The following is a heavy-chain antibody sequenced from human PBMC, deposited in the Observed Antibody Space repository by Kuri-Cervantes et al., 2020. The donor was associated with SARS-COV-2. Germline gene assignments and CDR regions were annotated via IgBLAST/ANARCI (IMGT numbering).Heavy chain of an antibody. CDR1: GFTFSSYS. J-gene: IGHJ3*02. CDR3: ARGFYGSGNYYKDSGAFDI. V-gene: IGHV3-21*01. Sequence: LSLTCAASGFTFSSYSMNWVRQAPGKGLEWVSSISSNSSYISYADSVKGRFTISRDNAKSSLYLQMNSLRAEDTAVYYCARGFYGSGNYYKDSGAFDIWGQWTMVTVSS. D-gene: IGHD3-10*01. CDR2: ISSNSSYI.